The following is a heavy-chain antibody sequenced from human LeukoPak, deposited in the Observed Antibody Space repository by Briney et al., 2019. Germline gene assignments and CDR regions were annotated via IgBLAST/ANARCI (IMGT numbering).Heavy chain of an antibody. D-gene: IGHD2-15*01. CDR2: IYYGGST. V-gene: IGHV4-30-4*01. CDR3: ARDNGYGQLAS. Sequence: PSQTLSLTCTVSGDSFNSGDYYWGWLRQPPGKGLEWIGYIYYGGSTYDNPSLKSRVTISVNTSKNQFSLKLSSVTAADTAVYYCARDNGYGQLASWGQGTLVTVSS. J-gene: IGHJ4*02. CDR1: GDSFNSGDYY.